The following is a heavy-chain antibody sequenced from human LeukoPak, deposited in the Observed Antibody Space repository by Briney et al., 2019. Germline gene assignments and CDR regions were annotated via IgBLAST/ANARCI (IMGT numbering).Heavy chain of an antibody. CDR2: ISAYNGNT. CDR1: GYTFTSYG. J-gene: IGHJ5*02. CDR3: ARDSYYYGSGSYRGFDP. D-gene: IGHD3-10*01. Sequence: ASVKVSCKASGYTFTSYGISWVRQAPGQGLEWMAWISAYNGNTNYAQKLQGRVTMTTDTSTSTAYMELRSLRSDDTAVYYCARDSYYYGSGSYRGFDPWGQGTLVTVSS. V-gene: IGHV1-18*01.